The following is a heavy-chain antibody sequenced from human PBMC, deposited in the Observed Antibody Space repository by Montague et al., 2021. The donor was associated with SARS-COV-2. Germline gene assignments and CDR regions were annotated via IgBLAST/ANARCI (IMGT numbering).Heavy chain of an antibody. J-gene: IGHJ6*02. CDR3: ARDQPIVVVPAAIRGYYYYGTDV. V-gene: IGHV3-74*01. CDR2: INSDGSST. D-gene: IGHD2-2*02. Sequence: SLRLSCTASGFTFSSYWMHWVRQAPGKGLVWVSRINSDGSSTSYADSVKGRFTISRDNAKNTLYLQMNSLRAEDTAVYYCARDQPIVVVPAAIRGYYYYGTDVWGQGTTVTVSS. CDR1: GFTFSSYW.